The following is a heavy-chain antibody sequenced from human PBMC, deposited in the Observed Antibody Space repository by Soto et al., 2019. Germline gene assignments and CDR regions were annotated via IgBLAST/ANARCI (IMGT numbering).Heavy chain of an antibody. CDR2: IGGSGGST. CDR1: GFTFSSYA. J-gene: IGHJ4*02. Sequence: GSLRLSCAASGFTFSSYAMSWVRQAPGKGLEWVSAIGGSGGSTYYADSVKGRFTISRDNSKNTLYLQMNSLRAEDTAVYYCAKPSYYDYIWGSYFVVWGQGTLVTVSS. V-gene: IGHV3-23*01. D-gene: IGHD3-16*01. CDR3: AKPSYYDYIWGSYFVV.